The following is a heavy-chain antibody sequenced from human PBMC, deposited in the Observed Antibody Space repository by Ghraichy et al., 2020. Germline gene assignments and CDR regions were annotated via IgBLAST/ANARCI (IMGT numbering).Heavy chain of an antibody. CDR2: ISWDGGST. CDR3: AKVASPYSSSCPTSHFDY. V-gene: IGHV3-43*01. D-gene: IGHD6-13*01. CDR1: GFTFDDYT. J-gene: IGHJ4*02. Sequence: GGSLRLSCAASGFTFDDYTMHWVRQAPGKGLEWVSLISWDGGSTYYADSVKGRFTISRDNSKNSLYLQMNSLRTEDTALYYCAKVASPYSSSCPTSHFDYWGQGTLVTVSS.